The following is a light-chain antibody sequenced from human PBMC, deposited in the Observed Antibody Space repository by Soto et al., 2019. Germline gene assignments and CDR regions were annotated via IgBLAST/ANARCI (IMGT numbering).Light chain of an antibody. CDR3: HHYGRSSIFT. V-gene: IGKV3-20*01. CDR1: QSVANNH. J-gene: IGKJ3*01. Sequence: EVVLTQSPGTLSLSAGERATLSCRASQSVANNHLAWYQHRPGQAPRLLIYAASTRAAGIPDRCGGSGPGTDFTPTISPLEPEDFVVFFCHHYGRSSIFTFCPGTTVHMK. CDR2: AAS.